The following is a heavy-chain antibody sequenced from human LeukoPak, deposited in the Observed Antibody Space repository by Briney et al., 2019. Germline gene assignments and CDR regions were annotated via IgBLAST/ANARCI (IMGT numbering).Heavy chain of an antibody. D-gene: IGHD3-22*01. CDR2: INPSGGST. J-gene: IGHJ4*02. Sequence: ASVKVSCKASGYTFTSYYMHWARQAPGQGLEWMGIINPSGGSTSYAQKFQGRVTMTRDTSTSTVYMELSSLRSEDTAVYYCARGKYYYDSSGYYWLDYWGQGTLVTVSS. CDR3: ARGKYYYDSSGYYWLDY. V-gene: IGHV1-46*01. CDR1: GYTFTSYY.